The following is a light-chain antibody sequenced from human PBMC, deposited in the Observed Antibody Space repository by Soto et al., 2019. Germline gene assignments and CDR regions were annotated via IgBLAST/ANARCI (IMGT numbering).Light chain of an antibody. CDR1: QGISNF. CDR3: QKYNSSPLT. CDR2: LAS. V-gene: IGKV1-27*01. Sequence: DIQMTQSPYSLSASVGDRVTISCRASQGISNFVAWYQQKPGKVPKLLIYLASTLQSGVPSRFSGSGSGTDFTLTISSLQPEDVATYYCQKYNSSPLTFGGGTKVEIK. J-gene: IGKJ4*01.